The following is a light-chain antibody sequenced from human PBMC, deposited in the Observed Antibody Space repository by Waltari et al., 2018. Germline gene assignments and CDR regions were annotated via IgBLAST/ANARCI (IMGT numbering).Light chain of an antibody. V-gene: IGLV2-8*01. CDR2: EVS. J-gene: IGLJ2*01. CDR3: SSYGGSNNLV. Sequence: QSALTQPPSASGSPGQSVTISCTGTSSDVGGYNYVSWYQQHPGKAPKFMIYEVSKRPSGVPDRFSGSKSGNTAFLTVSRLQAEDEADYYCSSYGGSNNLVFGGGTKLTVL. CDR1: SSDVGGYNY.